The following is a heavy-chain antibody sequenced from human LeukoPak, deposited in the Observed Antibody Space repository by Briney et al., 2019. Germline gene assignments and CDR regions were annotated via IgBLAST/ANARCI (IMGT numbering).Heavy chain of an antibody. J-gene: IGHJ4*02. D-gene: IGHD3-22*01. V-gene: IGHV5-10-1*01. CDR2: IHPSDSDT. Sequence: GESLKISCKGSGYSFPTYWISWVRQMPGEGPEWMGRIHPSDSDTNYSPSFQGHVTFSIDKSISTAYLQWTSLKASDTAIYFCARHYYNDNTLLDFWGQGTLVTVSS. CDR1: GYSFPTYW. CDR3: ARHYYNDNTLLDF.